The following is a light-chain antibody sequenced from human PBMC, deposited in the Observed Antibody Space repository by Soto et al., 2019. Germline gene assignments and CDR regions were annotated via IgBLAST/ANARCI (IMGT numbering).Light chain of an antibody. Sequence: EIVLTQSPGTLSLSPGESATLSCRASQSLNSNFLAWYQQKPGQAPRLLVYAASSRATGIPDRFSGSASGTVFTLTISRLEPEDFAVYYCQQYDTSPPRYTFGQGTKLAIK. CDR3: QQYDTSPPRYT. CDR2: AAS. CDR1: QSLNSNF. V-gene: IGKV3-20*01. J-gene: IGKJ2*01.